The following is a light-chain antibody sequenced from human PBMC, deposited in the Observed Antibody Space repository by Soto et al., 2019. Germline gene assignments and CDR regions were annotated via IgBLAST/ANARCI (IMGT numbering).Light chain of an antibody. CDR3: QQYGGSPWT. Sequence: ELVLTHSPATLSLSPGERAPLSCRARQSVSSYLAWYQQKPGQAPRLLIYGASTRATGIPARFSGSGSGTELTITISSLQSEDFEVYYCQQYGGSPWTFGQGTKVDI. J-gene: IGKJ1*01. CDR1: QSVSSY. V-gene: IGKV3-15*01. CDR2: GAS.